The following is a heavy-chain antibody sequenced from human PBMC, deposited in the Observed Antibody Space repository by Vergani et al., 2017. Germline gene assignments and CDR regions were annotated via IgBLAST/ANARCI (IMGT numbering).Heavy chain of an antibody. CDR2: ISGDGGST. Sequence: EVQLVESGGGVVQPGGSLRLSCAASGFTFDDYAMHWVRQAPGXGLEWVSLISGDGGSTYYAASVKGRCTSSRDNSKNSLDRQMNSLRTEYTALYYCAKGLIGIPMIVVVITLPDYYDGMDVWGQGTTVTVSS. CDR3: AKGLIGIPMIVVVITLPDYYDGMDV. CDR1: GFTFDDYA. J-gene: IGHJ6*02. D-gene: IGHD3-22*01. V-gene: IGHV3-43*02.